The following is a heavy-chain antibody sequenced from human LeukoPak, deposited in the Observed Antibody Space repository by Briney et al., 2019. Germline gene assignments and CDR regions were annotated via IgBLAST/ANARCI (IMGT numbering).Heavy chain of an antibody. Sequence: PGGSLRLSCAASGFTFNSYSMGWVRQAPGQGLEWVSAVSGSAYSKYYADSVKGRFTIPRDNSKNTLYLQMNSLRAEDTAVYFCAKWMVRNDFWSGAFDIWGQGTMVTVSS. CDR2: VSGSAYSK. J-gene: IGHJ3*02. CDR1: GFTFNSYS. CDR3: AKWMVRNDFWSGAFDI. D-gene: IGHD3-3*01. V-gene: IGHV3-23*01.